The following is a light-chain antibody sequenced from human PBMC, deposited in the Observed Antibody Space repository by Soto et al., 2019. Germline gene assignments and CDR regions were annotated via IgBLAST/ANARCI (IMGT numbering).Light chain of an antibody. J-gene: IGKJ1*01. Sequence: EIMLTQSPGTLSLSPGERATLSCRASQSVSSSFLAWYQQKPGQAPRLLIYGASIRATGIPDRFSGSGSGTDFTLNISRLEPEDFAMYLCQPYGTSLWTFGQGTKVEIK. CDR2: GAS. CDR1: QSVSSSF. V-gene: IGKV3-20*01. CDR3: QPYGTSLWT.